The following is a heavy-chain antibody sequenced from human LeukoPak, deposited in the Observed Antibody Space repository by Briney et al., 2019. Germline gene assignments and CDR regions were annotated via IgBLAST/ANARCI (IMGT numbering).Heavy chain of an antibody. Sequence: GGSLRLSCTAPGFTFGDYAMSWVRQAPGKGLEWVGFIRSKAYGGTIEYAASVKGRFTISRDDSKSIAYLQMNSLKTEDTAVYYCTVSPNFVLVPAAMGPPYYMDVWGKVTTVTVSS. CDR3: TVSPNFVLVPAAMGPPYYMDV. V-gene: IGHV3-49*04. D-gene: IGHD2-2*01. CDR1: GFTFGDYA. CDR2: IRSKAYGGTI. J-gene: IGHJ6*03.